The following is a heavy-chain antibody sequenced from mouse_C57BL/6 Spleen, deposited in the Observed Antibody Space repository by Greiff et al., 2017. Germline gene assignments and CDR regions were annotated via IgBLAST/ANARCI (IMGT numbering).Heavy chain of an antibody. CDR1: GFTFSSYA. Sequence: EVKVLESVEGLVKPGGSLKLSCAASGFTFSSYAMSWVRQTPEQRLEWVAYISSGGDYISYADTVKGRFTISRDNARNTLYLQLSSLTSEDTAMYYCTRYHGRSGYYAMDYWGQGTSVTDSS. CDR2: ISSGGDYI. CDR3: TRYHGRSGYYAMDY. D-gene: IGHD3-2*02. V-gene: IGHV5-9-1*02. J-gene: IGHJ4*01.